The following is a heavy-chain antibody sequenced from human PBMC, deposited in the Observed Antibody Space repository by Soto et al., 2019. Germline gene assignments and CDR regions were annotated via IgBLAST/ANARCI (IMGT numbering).Heavy chain of an antibody. CDR1: GGTFSSYA. V-gene: IGHV1-69*13. J-gene: IGHJ6*02. CDR2: IIPIFGTA. CDR3: ARDLDGTAAPYYYYGMDV. D-gene: IGHD2-2*01. Sequence: ASVKVSCKASGGTFSSYAISWVRQAPGQGLEWMGGIIPIFGTANYAQKFQGRVTITADESTSTAYMELSSLRSEDTAVYYCARDLDGTAAPYYYYGMDVWGQGTTVTVSS.